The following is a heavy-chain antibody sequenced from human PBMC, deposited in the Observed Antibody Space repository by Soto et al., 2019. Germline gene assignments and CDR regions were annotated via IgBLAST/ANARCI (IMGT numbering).Heavy chain of an antibody. Sequence: QVHLLLQSGAEVKKPGSSVKVSCEASGGTPSNSAISWVRQAPGQGLEWLGGIIPVFGLVKYGQNFQGRVTITADESTNTAYMELSSLRPEDTAVYYCAGGRIVVVGSRAYYGMDVWGQGNTVTVSS. CDR2: IIPVFGLV. V-gene: IGHV1-69*01. J-gene: IGHJ6*02. CDR3: AGGRIVVVGSRAYYGMDV. CDR1: GGTPSNSA. D-gene: IGHD3-22*01.